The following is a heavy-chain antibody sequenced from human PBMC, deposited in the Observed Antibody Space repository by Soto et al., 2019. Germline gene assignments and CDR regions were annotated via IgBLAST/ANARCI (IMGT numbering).Heavy chain of an antibody. D-gene: IGHD3-9*01. J-gene: IGHJ6*02. CDR3: ARADYDILTGSYAVDV. CDR1: GGSMGNYY. Sequence: QVQLQESGPGLVKPSETLSLTCTVSGGSMGNYYWFWIRQFAGKELEWIGRVSSSGNTNDNPSLKSRATLSIDTSKNQFSLKLSSVTAADTAAYYCARADYDILTGSYAVDVWGQGTTVTVSS. V-gene: IGHV4-4*07. CDR2: VSSSGNT.